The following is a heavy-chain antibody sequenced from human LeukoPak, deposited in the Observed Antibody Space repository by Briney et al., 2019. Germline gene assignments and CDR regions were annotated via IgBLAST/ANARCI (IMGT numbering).Heavy chain of an antibody. Sequence: SETLSLTCAVYGGSFSGYYWSWIRQPPGKGLEWIGEINHSGSTNYNPSLKSRVTTSVDTSKNQFSLKLSSVTAADTAVYYCARIRITMIVVVIIRDAFDIWGQGTMVTVSS. J-gene: IGHJ3*02. V-gene: IGHV4-34*01. CDR3: ARIRITMIVVVIIRDAFDI. D-gene: IGHD3-22*01. CDR2: INHSGST. CDR1: GGSFSGYY.